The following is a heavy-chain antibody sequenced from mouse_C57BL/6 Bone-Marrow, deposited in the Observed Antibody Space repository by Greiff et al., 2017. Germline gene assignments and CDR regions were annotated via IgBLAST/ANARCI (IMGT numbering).Heavy chain of an antibody. D-gene: IGHD4-1*01. CDR1: GFTFSDYY. Sequence: EVKVVESGGGLVQPGGSLKLSCAASGFTFSDYYLYWVRQTPEKRLEWVAYLSNGGGSTYYPDPVKGRFTISRDNAKNTLYLQMSRLKSEDTAMYYCARHDWDWFAYWGQGTLVTVSA. CDR2: LSNGGGST. CDR3: ARHDWDWFAY. J-gene: IGHJ3*01. V-gene: IGHV5-12*01.